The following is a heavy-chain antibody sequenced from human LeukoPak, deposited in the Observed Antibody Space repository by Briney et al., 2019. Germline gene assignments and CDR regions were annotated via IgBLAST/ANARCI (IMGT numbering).Heavy chain of an antibody. J-gene: IGHJ4*02. Sequence: PSETLSLTCGVYGGSFNDYYWSWIRQPPGKGLEWIGYIYYSGSTYYNPSLKSRVTISVDTSKNQFSLKLSSVTAADTAVYYCARVSIVVVVADYWGQGTLVTVSS. D-gene: IGHD2-15*01. CDR2: IYYSGST. CDR1: GGSFNDYY. CDR3: ARVSIVVVVADY. V-gene: IGHV4-30-4*01.